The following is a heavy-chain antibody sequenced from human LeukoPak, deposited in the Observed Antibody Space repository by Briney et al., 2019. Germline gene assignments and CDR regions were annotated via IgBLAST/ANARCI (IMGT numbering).Heavy chain of an antibody. Sequence: GESLKISFKGSGYSFTSYWISWVRQMPGKGLEWMGRIDPSDSYTNYSPSFQGHVTISADKSISTAYLQWSSLKASDTAMYYCARTYYYDSSGLVPGYWGQGTLVTVPS. CDR3: ARTYYYDSSGLVPGY. D-gene: IGHD3-22*01. CDR2: IDPSDSYT. V-gene: IGHV5-10-1*01. J-gene: IGHJ4*02. CDR1: GYSFTSYW.